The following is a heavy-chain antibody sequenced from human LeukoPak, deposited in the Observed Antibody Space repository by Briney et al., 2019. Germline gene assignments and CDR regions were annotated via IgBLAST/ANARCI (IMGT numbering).Heavy chain of an antibody. Sequence: GGSLRLSCAASGFTVSSNYMSWVRQAPGKGLEWVSVIYSAGTTYYADSVKGRFTISRDNSKNTLYLQMNSLRVEDTAVYYCASQSTPVLPFDIWGQGTMVTVSS. CDR2: IYSAGTT. CDR3: ASQSTPVLPFDI. V-gene: IGHV3-66*04. CDR1: GFTVSSNY. J-gene: IGHJ3*02.